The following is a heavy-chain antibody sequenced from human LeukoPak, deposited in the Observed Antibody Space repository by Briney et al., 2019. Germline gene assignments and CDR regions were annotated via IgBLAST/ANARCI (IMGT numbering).Heavy chain of an antibody. CDR2: IYYSGST. CDR3: ARPAYRGSYYDAFDI. D-gene: IGHD1-26*01. V-gene: IGHV4-39*01. J-gene: IGHJ3*02. Sequence: SETLSLTCTVSGGSISSSNYYWGWIRQPPGKGLEWIGSIYYSGSTYYNPSLKSRVTISVDTSKNKFSLKLNSVTAADTAVYYCARPAYRGSYYDAFDIWGQGTMVTVSS. CDR1: GGSISSSNYY.